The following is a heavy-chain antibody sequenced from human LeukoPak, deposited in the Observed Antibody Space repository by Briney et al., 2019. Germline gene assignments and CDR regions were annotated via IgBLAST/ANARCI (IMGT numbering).Heavy chain of an antibody. J-gene: IGHJ4*02. CDR1: GGSISSSSYY. Sequence: PETLSLTCTVSGGSISSSSYYWGWIRQPPGKGLEWIGSIYYSGSTYYNPSHKSRVTISVDTSKNQFSLSLSPVTAADTAVYHCARHSGIGMAQLYFDYWGQGTLVTVSS. D-gene: IGHD1-26*01. CDR3: ARHSGIGMAQLYFDY. CDR2: IYYSGST. V-gene: IGHV4-39*01.